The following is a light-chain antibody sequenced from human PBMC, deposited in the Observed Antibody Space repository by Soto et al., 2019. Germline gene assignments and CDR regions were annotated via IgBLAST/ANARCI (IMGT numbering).Light chain of an antibody. CDR1: QSISTY. J-gene: IGKJ2*01. V-gene: IGKV1-39*01. CDR3: QQTNSTPYT. Sequence: DIQMTQSPSSLSASVGDRVTITCRASQSISTYLNWYQQKPGTGPKLLIFDASSLQSGVPSRFSGSGSGTDFTLTISSLQPEDVATFYCQQTNSTPYTFGQGTKLEIK. CDR2: DAS.